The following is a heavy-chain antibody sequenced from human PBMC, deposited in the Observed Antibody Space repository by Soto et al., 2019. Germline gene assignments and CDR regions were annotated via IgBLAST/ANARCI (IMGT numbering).Heavy chain of an antibody. CDR2: IPNTENKK. J-gene: IGHJ3*02. CDR1: GLTFSSYG. Sequence: PGSSLRLSCVASGLTFSSYGMHWVRQAPGKGLEWVAVIPNTENKKYYADSVKGRFTISRDNSQNTLFLQMDSLMSEDTAMYYCARTAGGRVRGALDIWGQGTMVSVTS. D-gene: IGHD6-13*01. CDR3: ARTAGGRVRGALDI. V-gene: IGHV3-30-3*01.